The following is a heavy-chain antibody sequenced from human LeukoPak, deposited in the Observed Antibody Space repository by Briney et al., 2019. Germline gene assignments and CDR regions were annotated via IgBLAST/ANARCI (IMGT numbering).Heavy chain of an antibody. J-gene: IGHJ6*03. D-gene: IGHD1-26*01. CDR1: GFTFSSYW. CDR3: AKGRGWEASYYYYYMDV. Sequence: PGGSLRLSCAASGFTFSSYWMNWVRQAPGKGLEWVAHINQDGSDKYYVDSVKGRFTISRDNAKNSLYLQMNSLRAEDTAVYYCAKGRGWEASYYYYYMDVGGKGTTVTISS. V-gene: IGHV3-7*01. CDR2: INQDGSDK.